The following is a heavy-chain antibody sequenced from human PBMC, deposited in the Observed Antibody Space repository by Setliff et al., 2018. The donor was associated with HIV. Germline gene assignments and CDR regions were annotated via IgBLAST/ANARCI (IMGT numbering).Heavy chain of an antibody. CDR3: ARGRRDCSSGSCYGPYYMDV. V-gene: IGHV5-10-1*01. J-gene: IGHJ6*03. Sequence: GESLKISCKGSGYTFTSYWISWVRQMPGKGLEWMGRIDPSDSYINYSPSFQGHVTISADKSISTAYLQWSSLRAEDTATYYCARGRRDCSSGSCYGPYYMDVWGKGTTVTVSS. CDR1: GYTFTSYW. CDR2: IDPSDSYI. D-gene: IGHD2-15*01.